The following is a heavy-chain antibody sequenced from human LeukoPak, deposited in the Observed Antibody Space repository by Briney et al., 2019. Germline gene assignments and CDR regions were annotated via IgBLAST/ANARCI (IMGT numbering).Heavy chain of an antibody. V-gene: IGHV4-39*01. CDR3: ARHEYSGSYYGLSWFDP. CDR2: IYYSGST. Sequence: SETLSLTCTVSGGSISSSGYYWGWIRQPPGKGLEWIASIYYSGSTYYNPSLKRRVTISVDTSKKQLSLKLSSLTAADTAVYYCARHEYSGSYYGLSWFDPWGQGTLVTVSS. J-gene: IGHJ5*02. CDR1: GGSISSSGYY. D-gene: IGHD1-26*01.